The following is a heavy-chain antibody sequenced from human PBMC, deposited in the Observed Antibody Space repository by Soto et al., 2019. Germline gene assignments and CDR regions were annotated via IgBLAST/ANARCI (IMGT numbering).Heavy chain of an antibody. CDR3: VGGYYFGDY. CDR1: GFTFSSYG. Sequence: QVQLVESGGGVVQPGRSLRLSCAASGFTFSSYGMHWVRQAPGKGLVWVAVISSDGSNKYYADSVKGRFTISRDNSKNTLYLQMISLRAEDTAVYYCVGGYYFGDYWGQGTLVTVSS. V-gene: IGHV3-30*03. CDR2: ISSDGSNK. J-gene: IGHJ4*02. D-gene: IGHD3-22*01.